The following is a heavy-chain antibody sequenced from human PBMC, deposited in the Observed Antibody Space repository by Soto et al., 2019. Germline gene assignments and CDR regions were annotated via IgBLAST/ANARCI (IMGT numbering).Heavy chain of an antibody. V-gene: IGHV4-34*01. D-gene: IGHD3-10*01. CDR3: AKGPQGGYYDSGSFYSSVY. CDR2: INHSGSA. CDR1: GGSFNGYY. J-gene: IGHJ4*02. Sequence: SETLSLTCAVYGGSFNGYYWSWIRQPPGKGLEWIGEINHSGSANYHPTFKSRVSISVDTSKNQLSLQLSSVTAADTAVYYCAKGPQGGYYDSGSFYSSVYWGQGTLVTVSS.